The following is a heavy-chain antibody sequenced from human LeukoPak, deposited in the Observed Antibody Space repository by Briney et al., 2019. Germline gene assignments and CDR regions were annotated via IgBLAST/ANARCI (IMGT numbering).Heavy chain of an antibody. CDR1: GYTLTEVS. Sequence: ASVKVSCKISGYTLTEVSMHWVRHAPGKGLEWMGGFDPADGEPIYAQKFQGRVTMSEDTSTDTAYMDLSSLRSEDTAVYYCATEVVGYGDVHYFDSWGQGTLVTVSP. CDR3: ATEVVGYGDVHYFDS. CDR2: FDPADGEP. V-gene: IGHV1-24*01. D-gene: IGHD4-17*01. J-gene: IGHJ4*02.